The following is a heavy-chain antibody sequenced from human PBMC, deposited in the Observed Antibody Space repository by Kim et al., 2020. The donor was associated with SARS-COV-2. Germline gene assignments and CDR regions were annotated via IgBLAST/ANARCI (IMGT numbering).Heavy chain of an antibody. Sequence: GGSLRLSCAASGFTFSSFAMTWVRQAPGKGLEWVSTVSGGGGSTYYADSGEGRFTISRDNSKNTLYLQMNRLRAEDTAVYYCVKGLRGMDVWGQGTTVTV. J-gene: IGHJ6*02. CDR1: GFTFSSFA. CDR2: VSGGGGST. V-gene: IGHV3-23*01. CDR3: VKGLRGMDV.